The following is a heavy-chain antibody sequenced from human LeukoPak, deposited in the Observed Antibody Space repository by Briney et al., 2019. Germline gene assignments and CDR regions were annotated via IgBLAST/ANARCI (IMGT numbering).Heavy chain of an antibody. CDR2: IYYSGST. J-gene: IGHJ4*02. Sequence: SQTLSLTCTVSGGSISSGGYYWSWLRQHPGKGLEWVGYIYYSGSTYYNPSLKSRVTISVDTSKNQFSLKLSSVTAADTAVYYCARGGMVRGVMAFDYWGQGTRVTVSS. D-gene: IGHD3-10*01. V-gene: IGHV4-31*03. CDR1: GGSISSGGYY. CDR3: ARGGMVRGVMAFDY.